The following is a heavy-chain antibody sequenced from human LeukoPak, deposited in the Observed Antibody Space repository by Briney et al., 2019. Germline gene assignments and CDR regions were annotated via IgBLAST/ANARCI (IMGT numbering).Heavy chain of an antibody. CDR2: IYYTCSI. V-gene: IGHV4-38-2*02. Sequence: PSETLSLTCTVPGYSISSGHYWAWLRQTPGKGLELIGSIYYTCSIYRNLSLRSRDTISVDTSKNQFSLKLSSLTAADTAVYYCARGGSRYQLLNWFDPWGQGTLVTVPS. CDR1: GYSISSGHY. D-gene: IGHD2-2*01. CDR3: ARGGSRYQLLNWFDP. J-gene: IGHJ5*02.